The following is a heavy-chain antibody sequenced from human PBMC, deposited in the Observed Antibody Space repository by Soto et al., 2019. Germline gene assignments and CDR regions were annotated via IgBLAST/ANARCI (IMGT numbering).Heavy chain of an antibody. D-gene: IGHD2-15*01. V-gene: IGHV2-5*02. Sequence: QITLKESGPTLVKPTQTLTLTCSFSGFSLSTTGVGVGWIRQPPGKALECLALIYWDDDKRYSPSLKSRLAVTKDPSKDQVVLTMTNMDPVDTATYYCAHRLWDGSCYWDVRYFDYWGQGALVTVSS. J-gene: IGHJ4*02. CDR3: AHRLWDGSCYWDVRYFDY. CDR1: GFSLSTTGVG. CDR2: IYWDDDK.